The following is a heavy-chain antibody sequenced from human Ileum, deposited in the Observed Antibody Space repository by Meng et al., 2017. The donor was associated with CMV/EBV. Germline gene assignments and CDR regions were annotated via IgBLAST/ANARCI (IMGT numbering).Heavy chain of an antibody. CDR3: TNGGIQVGDF. CDR2: ITPDGSSA. J-gene: IGHJ4*02. D-gene: IGHD2-21*01. V-gene: IGHV3-74*01. CDR1: GFGFSSHW. Sequence: LSCAPAGFGFSSHWIHWVRQTPGKGLELFSRITPDGSSAFYADSVRGRFTISRDNAKNTLYLQMNSLRAEDTAVYYCTNGGIQVGDFWGQGTLVTVSS.